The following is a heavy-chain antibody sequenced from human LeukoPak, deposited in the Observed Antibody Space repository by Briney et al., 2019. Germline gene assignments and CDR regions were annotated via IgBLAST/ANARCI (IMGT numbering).Heavy chain of an antibody. V-gene: IGHV4-38-2*02. Sequence: SETLSLTCSVSGYSISSAYYWGWIRQPPGKGLEWIGSISHSAVTYYSPSLQSRVTISLDTSKNQLSLKLTSVTAADTAVYYCGREGKLNYGILVSWGQGTLVTVSS. D-gene: IGHD2-15*01. CDR3: GREGKLNYGILVS. J-gene: IGHJ5*02. CDR2: ISHSAVT. CDR1: GYSISSAYY.